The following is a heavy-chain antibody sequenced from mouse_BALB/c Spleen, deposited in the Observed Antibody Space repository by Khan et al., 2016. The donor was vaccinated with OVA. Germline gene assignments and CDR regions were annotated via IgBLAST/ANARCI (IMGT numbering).Heavy chain of an antibody. CDR1: GYPLTSYW. D-gene: IGHD1-1*01. Sequence: QVQLQQSGAELVKPGASVKLSCKASGYPLTSYWLHWVKQRPGQGLEWIGEIDPSDSFTNYNQKFKGKATVTVDKSSSTTYLQLSSLTSEDSAVYYGVSSFHYGSSTWFAYWGQGTLVTVSA. CDR3: VSSFHYGSSTWFAY. J-gene: IGHJ3*01. CDR2: IDPSDSFT. V-gene: IGHV1-69*02.